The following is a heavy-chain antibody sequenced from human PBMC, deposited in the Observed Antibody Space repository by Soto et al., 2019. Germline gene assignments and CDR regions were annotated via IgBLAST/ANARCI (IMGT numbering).Heavy chain of an antibody. CDR2: IRSKVNNYAT. J-gene: IGHJ4*02. D-gene: IGHD2-15*01. Sequence: EVQLVESGGGLVQPGGSLKLSCAASGFTFSGSAIHWVRQASGKGLEWVGRIRSKVNNYATAYAASVKGRFTISRVDSKYTAYLEMNSLNAEDTAIYYCTAYCSGGSCYLGYYFDYWGQGTLVTVSS. CDR3: TAYCSGGSCYLGYYFDY. CDR1: GFTFSGSA. V-gene: IGHV3-73*02.